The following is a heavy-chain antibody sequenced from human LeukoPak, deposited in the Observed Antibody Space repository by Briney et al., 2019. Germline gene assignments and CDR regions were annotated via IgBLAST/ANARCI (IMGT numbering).Heavy chain of an antibody. D-gene: IGHD2-2*02. CDR1: GGTFSSYA. V-gene: IGHV1-69*04. Sequence: ASVKVSSKASGGTFSSYAISWVRQAPGQGLEWMGRIIPIFGIANYAQKFQGRVTITADKSTSTAYMELSSLRSEDTAVYYCASEPEYCSSTSCYSWFDPWGQGTLVTVSS. CDR3: ASEPEYCSSTSCYSWFDP. J-gene: IGHJ5*02. CDR2: IIPIFGIA.